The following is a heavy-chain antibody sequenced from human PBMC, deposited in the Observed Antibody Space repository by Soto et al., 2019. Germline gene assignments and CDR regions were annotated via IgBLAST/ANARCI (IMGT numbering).Heavy chain of an antibody. CDR2: IIPIFGTA. CDR3: ARVSREAAGTSYYYYGMDV. Sequence: QVQLVQSGAEVKKPGSSVKVSCKASGGTFSSYAISWVRQAPGQGLEWMGGIIPIFGTANYAQKFQGRVTITEDESTSTDYMELSSLRYEDTALYYCARVSREAAGTSYYYYGMDVWGPGTTVTASS. CDR1: GGTFSSYA. J-gene: IGHJ6*02. D-gene: IGHD6-13*01. V-gene: IGHV1-69*01.